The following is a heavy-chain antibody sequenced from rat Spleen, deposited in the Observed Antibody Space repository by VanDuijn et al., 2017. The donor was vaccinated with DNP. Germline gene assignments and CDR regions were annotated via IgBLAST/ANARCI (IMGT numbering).Heavy chain of an antibody. CDR1: GFTFSNYG. J-gene: IGHJ2*01. V-gene: IGHV5S13*01. CDR3: ATRPSGSFDY. Sequence: EVQLVESGGGLVQPGRSLKLSCAASGFTFSNYGMAWVRQAPTKGLEWVASISTGGGNTYYRDSVKGRFTISRDNAKSTLCLQIDSLRSEDTATYYCATRPSGSFDYWGQGVMVTVSS. D-gene: IGHD5-1*01. CDR2: ISTGGGNT.